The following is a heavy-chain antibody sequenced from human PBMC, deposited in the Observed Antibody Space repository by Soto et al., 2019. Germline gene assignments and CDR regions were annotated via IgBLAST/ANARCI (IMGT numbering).Heavy chain of an antibody. Sequence: QVQLQESGPGLVKPSETLSLTCTVSGDSVSRGDSYWSWIRQPPGKGLEWIGYICCSGSTEYNAPLRSRVIISVDTSKNQLSLKLSTVTAADTAVYFCARGMDNNKVGWWGQGTLVTVSS. D-gene: IGHD1-1*01. CDR2: ICCSGST. V-gene: IGHV4-61*08. CDR3: ARGMDNNKVGW. J-gene: IGHJ4*02. CDR1: GDSVSRGDSY.